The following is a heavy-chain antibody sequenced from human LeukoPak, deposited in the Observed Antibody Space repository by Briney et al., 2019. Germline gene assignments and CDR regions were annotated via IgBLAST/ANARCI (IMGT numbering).Heavy chain of an antibody. Sequence: PGRSLRLSCAASGFTFTNYGMHWVRQAPGKGLEWVAVIWYDGSNKYYADSVKGRFTISRDNSKNTLYLQMNSLRAEDTAVYYCASSGLYYDSSGYNDYWGQGTLVTVSS. CDR2: IWYDGSNK. J-gene: IGHJ4*02. V-gene: IGHV3-33*01. D-gene: IGHD3-22*01. CDR1: GFTFTNYG. CDR3: ASSGLYYDSSGYNDY.